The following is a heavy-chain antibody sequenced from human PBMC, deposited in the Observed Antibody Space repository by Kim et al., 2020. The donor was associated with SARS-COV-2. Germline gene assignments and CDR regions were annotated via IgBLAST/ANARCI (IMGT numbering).Heavy chain of an antibody. CDR1: GFTFDDYA. Sequence: GGSLRLSCAASGFTFDDYAMHWVRQAPGKGLEWVSGISWNSGSIGYADPVKGRFTTSRDNAKNSLYLQMNSLRAEDTALYYCAKDIEVGSVYCSGGSCYYGMDVWGQGTTVTVSS. V-gene: IGHV3-9*01. CDR2: ISWNSGSI. D-gene: IGHD2-15*01. CDR3: AKDIEVGSVYCSGGSCYYGMDV. J-gene: IGHJ6*02.